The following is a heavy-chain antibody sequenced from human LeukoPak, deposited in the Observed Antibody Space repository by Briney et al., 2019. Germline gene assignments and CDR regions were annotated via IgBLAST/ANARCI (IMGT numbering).Heavy chain of an antibody. CDR1: GDSISSSDYY. CDR3: ARATFRGATGHFHYGMDV. CDR2: ISYSGST. D-gene: IGHD3-16*01. V-gene: IGHV4-39*07. J-gene: IGHJ6*02. Sequence: PSETLSLTCTVSGDSISSSDYYWGWIRQPPGKGLGWIGTISYSGSTYYNPSLERRVTMSRDTSKKQLSLKVSLVTAADTAVYYCARATFRGATGHFHYGMDVWGQGTTVTVSS.